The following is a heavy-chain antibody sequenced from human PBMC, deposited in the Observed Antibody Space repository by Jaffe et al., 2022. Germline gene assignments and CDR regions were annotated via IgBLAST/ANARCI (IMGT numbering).Heavy chain of an antibody. D-gene: IGHD5-18*01. CDR3: VRQWYSAMVMWGAFDI. Sequence: EVQLVQSGAEVKKPGESLKISCKGSGYSFTSYWIGWVRQMPGKGLEWMGIIYPGDSDTRYSPSFQGQVTISADKSISTAYLQWSSLKASDTAMYYCVRQWYSAMVMWGAFDIWGQGTMVTVSS. CDR2: IYPGDSDT. J-gene: IGHJ3*02. CDR1: GYSFTSYW. V-gene: IGHV5-51*01.